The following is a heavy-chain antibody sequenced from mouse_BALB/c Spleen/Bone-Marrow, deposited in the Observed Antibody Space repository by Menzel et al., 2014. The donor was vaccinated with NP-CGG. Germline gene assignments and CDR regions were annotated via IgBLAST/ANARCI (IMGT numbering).Heavy chain of an antibody. Sequence: QVQLQQSGAELVKPGASVKLSCKASGYTFXGYWMHWVKQRPGQGLEWIGEINPSNGRTNYNEKFKSMATQTVDKSSSTAYMQLSSLTSEVSSVFYWARLISGSSYIVDFWGQGTSVTVSS. J-gene: IGHJ4*01. V-gene: IGHV1S81*02. D-gene: IGHD1-1*01. CDR3: ARLISGSSYIVDF. CDR2: INPSNGRT. CDR1: GYTFXGYW.